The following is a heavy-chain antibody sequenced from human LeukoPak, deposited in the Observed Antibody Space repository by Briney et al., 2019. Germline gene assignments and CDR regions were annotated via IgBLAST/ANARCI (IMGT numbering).Heavy chain of an antibody. J-gene: IGHJ1*01. V-gene: IGHV4-31*03. CDR3: VRDRSAFGYSYVIAE. D-gene: IGHD5-18*01. CDR1: VASFSRYSYY. Sequence: SETLSLTCTVSVASFSRYSYYWSWIRQHPGKGLEWIRYIYYSGSNYYNPSLKSRVTISVDTSKNQFTLKVNSVTAADRAVYYCVRDRSAFGYSYVIAEWGQGTLVTVSS. CDR2: IYYSGSN.